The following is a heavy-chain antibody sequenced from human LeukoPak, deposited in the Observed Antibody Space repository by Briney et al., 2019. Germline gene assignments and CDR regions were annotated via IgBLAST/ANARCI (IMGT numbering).Heavy chain of an antibody. CDR2: IYTSGST. J-gene: IGHJ6*03. Sequence: SETLSLTCTVSGDSIGSGSYYWSWIRQPAGKGLEWIGRIYTSGSTNYNPSLKSRVTISVDTSKNQFSLKVSSVTAADTAVYYCARVFDSGSQAYFYYMDVWGKGTTVTISS. CDR3: ARVFDSGSQAYFYYMDV. V-gene: IGHV4-61*02. D-gene: IGHD3-10*01. CDR1: GDSIGSGSYY.